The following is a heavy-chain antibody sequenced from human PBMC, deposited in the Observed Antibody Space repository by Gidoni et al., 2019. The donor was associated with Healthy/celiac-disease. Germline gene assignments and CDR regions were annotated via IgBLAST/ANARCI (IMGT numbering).Heavy chain of an antibody. Sequence: QVQLVQSGAEVKTPGSSVKVSCKASGGPFSSYAISWVRQAPGQGLEWMGGIIPICGTANYAQKFQGRVTITADKSTSTAYMELSSLRSEDTAVYYCARVVQWEITFGGVIVPRDDAFDIWGQGTMVTVSS. V-gene: IGHV1-69*06. CDR1: GGPFSSYA. CDR3: ARVVQWEITFGGVIVPRDDAFDI. D-gene: IGHD3-16*02. CDR2: IIPICGTA. J-gene: IGHJ3*02.